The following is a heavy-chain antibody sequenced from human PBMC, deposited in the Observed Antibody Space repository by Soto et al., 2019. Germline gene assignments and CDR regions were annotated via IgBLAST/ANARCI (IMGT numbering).Heavy chain of an antibody. V-gene: IGHV3-53*04. CDR3: AMGLDSGWFDY. CDR2: IYSGGST. D-gene: IGHD6-19*01. J-gene: IGHJ4*02. Sequence: EVQLVESGGGLVQPGGSLRLSCAASGFTVSSNYMSWVRQAPGKGLEWVSVIYSGGSTYYADSVKGRFTISRHNSKNTLDLQMNSLRAEDTAVYYCAMGLDSGWFDYWGQGTLVTVSS. CDR1: GFTVSSNY.